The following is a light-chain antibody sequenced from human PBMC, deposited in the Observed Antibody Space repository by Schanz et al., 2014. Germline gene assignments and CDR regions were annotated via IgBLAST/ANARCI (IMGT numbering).Light chain of an antibody. CDR2: EVS. CDR1: SSDVGGYNY. J-gene: IGLJ1*01. V-gene: IGLV2-11*01. CDR3: SSYGGSHNYV. Sequence: QSALTQPRSVSGSPGQSVTISCTGTSSDVGGYNYVSWYQQHPGKAPKLMIYEVSKRPSGVPDRFSGSKSGNTASMTISGLQAEDEADYYCSSYGGSHNYVFGTGTKVTVL.